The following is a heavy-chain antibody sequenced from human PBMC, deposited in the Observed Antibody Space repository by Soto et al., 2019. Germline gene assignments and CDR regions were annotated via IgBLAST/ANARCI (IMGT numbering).Heavy chain of an antibody. CDR3: VKMGSSGYLFDY. Sequence: PGGSLRLSCSASGFTFSSYAMHWVRQAPGKGLEYVSGISSNGGSTHYADSVKGRFTISRDNPKNTLYLQMSSLRAEDTAVYYCVKMGSSGYLFDYWGQGTLVTVSS. CDR1: GFTFSSYA. D-gene: IGHD3-22*01. V-gene: IGHV3-64D*06. J-gene: IGHJ4*02. CDR2: ISSNGGST.